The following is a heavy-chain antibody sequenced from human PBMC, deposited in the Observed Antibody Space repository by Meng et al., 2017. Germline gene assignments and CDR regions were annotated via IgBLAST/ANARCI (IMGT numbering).Heavy chain of an antibody. J-gene: IGHJ5*02. Sequence: QGQVVGAGAEVKKPGSSVKGPCEASGGIFRRYVIRWVRQAPGPGLEWMGGIIPIFGTANYAQKFQGRVTIPADESTSTAYMELSSLRSEDTAVYYCAREIAAAYCGGDCYLWGQGTLVTVSS. CDR3: AREIAAAYCGGDCYL. D-gene: IGHD2-21*02. CDR2: IIPIFGTA. V-gene: IGHV1-69*01. CDR1: GGIFRRYV.